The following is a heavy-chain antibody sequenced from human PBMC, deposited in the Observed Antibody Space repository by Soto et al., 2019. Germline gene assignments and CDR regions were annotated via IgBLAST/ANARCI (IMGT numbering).Heavy chain of an antibody. Sequence: VHLAESGGGLAQPGRSLRLSCVASGFSLDHYAMHWVRQAPGKGLEWVSGISWDSGVIDYADSVRGRFTISRDNAKNSLYLQMTSLRAEDTALYYCVKDNVGVYCSGGSCYFDYWGQGSLVTVSS. CDR2: ISWDSGVI. V-gene: IGHV3-9*01. CDR1: GFSLDHYA. CDR3: VKDNVGVYCSGGSCYFDY. D-gene: IGHD2-15*01. J-gene: IGHJ4*02.